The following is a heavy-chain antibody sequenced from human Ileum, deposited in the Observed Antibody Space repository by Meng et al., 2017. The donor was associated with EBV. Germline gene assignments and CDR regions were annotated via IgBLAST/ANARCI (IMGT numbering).Heavy chain of an antibody. D-gene: IGHD2/OR15-2a*01. CDR2: YLYSGIT. CDR1: GGSVISVNQ. J-gene: IGHJ4*02. Sequence: VWLQYGGHGLVSPSGTQSLTCSGYGGSVISVNQWSRVSQPPGKGREWSGGYLYSGITNHKPSFKSRVILQVDKTKSEYFLKLSSVTAADTAVYYCAGKLKYVNAWPFDYWGQGILVTVSS. CDR3: AGKLKYVNAWPFDY. V-gene: IGHV4-4*02.